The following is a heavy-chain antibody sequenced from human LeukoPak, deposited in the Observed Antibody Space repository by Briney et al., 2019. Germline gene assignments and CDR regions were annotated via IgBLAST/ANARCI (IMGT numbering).Heavy chain of an antibody. V-gene: IGHV4-39*01. CDR1: GGSISSSDYW. CDR2: IYYSGST. CDR3: ARHRSAGISHAFDY. Sequence: SETLSLTCTVTGGSISSSDYWWNWLRQPPGKGLEWIGNIYYSGSTYDSPSLKTRVTMSINTSTNQFSLSLTSVTAADTAVYYCARHRSAGISHAFDYWGQGSLVTVSS. J-gene: IGHJ4*02. D-gene: IGHD1-14*01.